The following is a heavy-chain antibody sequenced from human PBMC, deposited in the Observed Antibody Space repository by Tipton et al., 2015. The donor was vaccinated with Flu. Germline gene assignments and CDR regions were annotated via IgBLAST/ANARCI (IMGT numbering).Heavy chain of an antibody. J-gene: IGHJ4*01. CDR3: ARDLVFEVTDSDF. D-gene: IGHD2-8*01. CDR2: ISGSGSVA. CDR1: GVSLGTSGYY. Sequence: LSLTCSVSGVSLGTSGYYWSWIRQLPGKGPEWIAYISGSGSVAFYADSVEGRFIVSRDNTENSFYLHLTSLRAEDTAVYYCARDLVFEVTDSDFWGQGTVVTVSS. V-gene: IGHV3-11*01.